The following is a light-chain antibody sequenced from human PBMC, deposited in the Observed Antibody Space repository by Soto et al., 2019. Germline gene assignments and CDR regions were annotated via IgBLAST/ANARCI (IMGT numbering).Light chain of an antibody. CDR2: SSN. J-gene: IGLJ2*01. CDR1: SSNIGSNS. CDR3: AAWDDSLSGPG. V-gene: IGLV1-47*02. Sequence: QSVLTQPPSASGTPGQRVTISCSGSSSNIGSNSVYWYQQLPGTAPKLLIYSSNQWPSGVPDRFSGSKSGTSASLAISGRRSEDEADYYCAAWDDSLSGPGFGGGTKRTVL.